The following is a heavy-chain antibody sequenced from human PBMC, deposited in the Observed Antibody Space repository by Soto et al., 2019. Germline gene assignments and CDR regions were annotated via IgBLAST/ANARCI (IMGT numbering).Heavy chain of an antibody. V-gene: IGHV1-69*12. CDR3: ARAGGKGTWGFVDYGMDV. Sequence: QVQLVQSGAEVKKPGSSVKVSCKASGGTFSSYAISWVRQAPGQGLEWMGGIIPIFGTANYAQKFQGRVTITADESTRTAYMERRSVRSEDTAVYYCARAGGKGTWGFVDYGMDVWGQGTTVTVSS. CDR2: IIPIFGTA. D-gene: IGHD1-1*01. CDR1: GGTFSSYA. J-gene: IGHJ6*02.